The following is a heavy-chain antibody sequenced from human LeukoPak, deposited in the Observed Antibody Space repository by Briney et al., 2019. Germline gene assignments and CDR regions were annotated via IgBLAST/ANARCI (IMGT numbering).Heavy chain of an antibody. Sequence: PSETLSLTCTVSGGSISSGDYYWSWIRQPPGKGLEWIGYIYYSGSTYYNPSLKSRVTISVDTSKNQFSLKLSSVTAADTAVYYCARATSMGAFDISGQGTMVTVSS. V-gene: IGHV4-30-4*01. CDR3: ARATSMGAFDI. CDR2: IYYSGST. J-gene: IGHJ3*02. CDR1: GGSISSGDYY. D-gene: IGHD3-16*01.